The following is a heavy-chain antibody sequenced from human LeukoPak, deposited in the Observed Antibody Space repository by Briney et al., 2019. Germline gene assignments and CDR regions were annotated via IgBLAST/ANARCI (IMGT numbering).Heavy chain of an antibody. D-gene: IGHD3-22*01. Sequence: SETLSLTCTVSGGSISSYYWSWIRQPPGKGLEWIGYTYYSGSTNYNPSLKSRVTISVDTSKNQFSLKLSSVTAADTAVYYCARGCPKYYYDSSGLLDYWGQGTPVTVSS. CDR2: TYYSGST. V-gene: IGHV4-59*01. J-gene: IGHJ4*02. CDR1: GGSISSYY. CDR3: ARGCPKYYYDSSGLLDY.